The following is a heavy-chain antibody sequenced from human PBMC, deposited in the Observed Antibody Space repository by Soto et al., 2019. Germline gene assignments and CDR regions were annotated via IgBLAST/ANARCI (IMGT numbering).Heavy chain of an antibody. D-gene: IGHD3-22*01. CDR2: IWYDGSNK. J-gene: IGHJ6*02. CDR3: ARDMDYYDSSGYSYYYGMDV. V-gene: IGHV3-33*01. CDR1: GFTFSSYG. Sequence: GGSLRLSCAASGFTFSSYGMHWVRQAPGKGLEWVAVIWYDGSNKYYADSVKGRFTISSDNSKNTLYLQMNSLRAEDTAVYYCARDMDYYDSSGYSYYYGMDVWGQGTTVTVSS.